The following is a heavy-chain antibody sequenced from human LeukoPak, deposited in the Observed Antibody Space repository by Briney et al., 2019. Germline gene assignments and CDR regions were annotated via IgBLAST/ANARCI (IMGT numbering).Heavy chain of an antibody. CDR1: GFTFSSYE. V-gene: IGHV3-48*03. J-gene: IGHJ4*02. Sequence: GGALRLSCTASGFTFSSYEMNWVRQAPGKGLAWVSYISSSGTTKYYADSVKGRFTISRDNAKNSLHLQMNSLRAEDTAVYYCAREGKPTDGYTGAFDNWGQGTLVTVSS. CDR3: AREGKPTDGYTGAFDN. D-gene: IGHD5-24*01. CDR2: ISSSGTTK.